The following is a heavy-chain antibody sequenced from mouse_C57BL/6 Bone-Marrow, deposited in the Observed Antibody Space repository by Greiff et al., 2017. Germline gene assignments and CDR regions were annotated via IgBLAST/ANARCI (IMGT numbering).Heavy chain of an antibody. J-gene: IGHJ4*01. D-gene: IGHD2-5*01. Sequence: QVQLQQPGAELVMPGASVKLSCKASGYTFTSYWMHWVKQRPGQGLEWIGEIDPSDSNTNYNQKFKGKSTVTVDKSSSTAYMQLSSLTSEDSAVYYCARGASYCSNYYAMDYGGQGTSVTVSA. CDR1: GYTFTSYW. CDR3: ARGASYCSNYYAMDY. V-gene: IGHV1-69*01. CDR2: IDPSDSNT.